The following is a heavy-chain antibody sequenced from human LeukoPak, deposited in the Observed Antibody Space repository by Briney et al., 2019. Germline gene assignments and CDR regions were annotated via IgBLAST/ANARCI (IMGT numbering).Heavy chain of an antibody. J-gene: IGHJ3*01. V-gene: IGHV3-48*01. CDR1: GFTFSSHS. CDR3: ARDQRPYCGGECYCAIDL. CDR2: IGHTGSPA. D-gene: IGHD2-21*01. Sequence: GGSLRLSCEASGFTFSSHSTTWVRQAPGKTLEWISYIGHTGSPAHYADSVRGRFTISRDNAKNSLYLQMNSLTVEDTAVYYCARDQRPYCGGECYCAIDLWGRGTLVTVSS.